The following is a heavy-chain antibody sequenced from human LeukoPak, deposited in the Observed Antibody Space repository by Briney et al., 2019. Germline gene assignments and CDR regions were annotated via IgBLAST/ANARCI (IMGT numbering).Heavy chain of an antibody. CDR3: AKGRDYYFDY. CDR1: GFTFSSYG. D-gene: IGHD3/OR15-3a*01. Sequence: SGGSLRLSCAASGFTFSSYGMHWVRQAPGKGLEWVAFIRYDGSNKYYADSVKGRFTISRDNSKNTLYLQMNRLRPEDTAVYYCAKGRDYYFDYWGQGTLVTVSS. J-gene: IGHJ4*02. V-gene: IGHV3-30*02. CDR2: IRYDGSNK.